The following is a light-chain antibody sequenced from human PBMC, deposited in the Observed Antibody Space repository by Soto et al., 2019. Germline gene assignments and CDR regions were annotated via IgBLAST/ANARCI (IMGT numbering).Light chain of an antibody. CDR3: SSYTSSSTLYT. Sequence: QSALTQPASVSASPGQSITISCIGTYSDVGGYKHVSWYQQHPGKAPKLIIFEASNRPSGISNRFSGSKSGNTASLTISGLQADDEADYYCSSYTSSSTLYTFGTGTKVTVL. CDR1: YSDVGGYKH. V-gene: IGLV2-14*01. CDR2: EAS. J-gene: IGLJ1*01.